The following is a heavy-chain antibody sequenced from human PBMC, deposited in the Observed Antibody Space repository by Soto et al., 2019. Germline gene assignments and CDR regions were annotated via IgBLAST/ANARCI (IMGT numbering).Heavy chain of an antibody. CDR2: INPNSGGT. D-gene: IGHD3-3*01. J-gene: IGHJ5*02. CDR1: GYTFTGYY. V-gene: IGHV1-2*04. Sequence: ASVKVSCKASGYTFTGYYMHWVRQAPGQGLEWMGWINPNSGGTNYAQKFQGWVTMTRDTSISTAYMELSRLRSDDTAVYYCARGASGFLEWLLYGNWFDPWGQGTLVTVSS. CDR3: ARGASGFLEWLLYGNWFDP.